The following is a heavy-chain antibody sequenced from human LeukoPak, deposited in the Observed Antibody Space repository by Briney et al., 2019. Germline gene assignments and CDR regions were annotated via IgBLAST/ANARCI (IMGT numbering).Heavy chain of an antibody. CDR2: IIPIFGTA. CDR3: ARPSSGSCYFDY. CDR1: GGTFSSYA. J-gene: IGHJ4*02. D-gene: IGHD6-19*01. V-gene: IGHV1-69*05. Sequence: SVKVSCKASGGTFSSYAISWVRQAPGRGLEWMGGIIPIFGTANYAQKFQGRVTITTDESTSTAYMELSSLRSEDTAVYYCARPSSGSCYFDYWGQGTLVTVSS.